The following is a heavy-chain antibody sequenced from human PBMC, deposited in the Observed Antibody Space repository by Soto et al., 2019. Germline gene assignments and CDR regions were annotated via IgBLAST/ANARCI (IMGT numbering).Heavy chain of an antibody. V-gene: IGHV1-46*01. J-gene: IGHJ5*02. D-gene: IGHD6-13*01. CDR1: GYTFTSYY. CDR2: INPSGGST. CDR3: ARVSGAAAALNWFDP. Sequence: GASVKVSCKASGYTFTSYYMHWVRQAPGQGLEWMGIINPSGGSTSYAQKFQGRVTMTRDTSTSTAYMELSSLRSEDTAVYYCARVSGAAAALNWFDPWGQGTLVTVSS.